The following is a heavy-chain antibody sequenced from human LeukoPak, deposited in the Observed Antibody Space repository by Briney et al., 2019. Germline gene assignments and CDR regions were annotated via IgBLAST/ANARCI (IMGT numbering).Heavy chain of an antibody. J-gene: IGHJ4*02. CDR2: IRYDGSNK. V-gene: IGHV3-30*02. D-gene: IGHD4-23*01. CDR1: GFTFSSYG. Sequence: PGGSLRLSCAASGFTFSSYGMHWVRQAPGKGLEWVAFIRYDGSNKYYADSVKGRFTISRDNSKNTLYLQMNSLRAEGTAVYYCGKDVYYGGNSFDYWGQGTLVTVSS. CDR3: GKDVYYGGNSFDY.